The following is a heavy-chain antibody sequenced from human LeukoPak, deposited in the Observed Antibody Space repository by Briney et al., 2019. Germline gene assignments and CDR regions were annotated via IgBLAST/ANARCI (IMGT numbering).Heavy chain of an antibody. V-gene: IGHV4-34*01. CDR2: INHSGST. J-gene: IGHJ4*02. CDR3: ARGLPTALDY. D-gene: IGHD2-21*02. Sequence: SETLSLTCAVYGGSFSGYYWSWIRQPPGKGLEWIGEINHSGSTNYNPSLKSRVTISVDTSKNQFSLKLSSVTAADTAVYYCARGLPTALDYWGQGTLVTVSS. CDR1: GGSFSGYY.